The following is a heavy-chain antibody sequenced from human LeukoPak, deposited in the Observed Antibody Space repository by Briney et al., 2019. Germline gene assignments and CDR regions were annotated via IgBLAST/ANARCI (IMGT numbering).Heavy chain of an antibody. J-gene: IGHJ4*02. V-gene: IGHV1-3*01. Sequence: ASVKVSCKASGYTFTSYDINWVRQATGQGLEWMGWINAGNGNTKYSQKFQGRVTITRDTSASTAYMELSSLRSEDTAVYYCARGLWFGELLGGYYFDYWGQGTLVTVSS. CDR2: INAGNGNT. CDR3: ARGLWFGELLGGYYFDY. CDR1: GYTFTSYD. D-gene: IGHD3-10*01.